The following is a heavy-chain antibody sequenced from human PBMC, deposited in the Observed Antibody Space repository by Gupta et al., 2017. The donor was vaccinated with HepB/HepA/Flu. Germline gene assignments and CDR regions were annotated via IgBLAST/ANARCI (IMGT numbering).Heavy chain of an antibody. CDR1: GFTFNNAW. V-gene: IGHV3-15*01. CDR3: VAEVDTSSYTAPFDR. D-gene: IGHD6-6*01. Sequence: EVQLVEPGGGLVKPGGSLRLSCAVAGFTFNNAWMGWVRQAPGKGLEWMGRIRTESDGDKQDHVAPWKGRFSISRDESKNILYLHTTRLKTAATAVYYCVAEVDTSSYTAPFDRWGLGRLVTVS. CDR2: IRTESDGDKQ. J-gene: IGHJ4*02.